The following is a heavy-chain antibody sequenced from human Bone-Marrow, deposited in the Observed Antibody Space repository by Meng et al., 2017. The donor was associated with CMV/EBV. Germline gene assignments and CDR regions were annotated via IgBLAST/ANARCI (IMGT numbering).Heavy chain of an antibody. CDR1: GYTFTGYY. CDR3: ARGSYYYDSSGAADY. Sequence: ASVKVSCKASGYTFTGYYMHWVRQAPGQGLEWMGWINPNSGGTNYAQKFQGRVTMTRDTSISTAYMELSRLRSDDTAVYYCARGSYYYDSSGAADYWGQRTLVTVSS. V-gene: IGHV1-2*02. D-gene: IGHD3-22*01. CDR2: INPNSGGT. J-gene: IGHJ4*02.